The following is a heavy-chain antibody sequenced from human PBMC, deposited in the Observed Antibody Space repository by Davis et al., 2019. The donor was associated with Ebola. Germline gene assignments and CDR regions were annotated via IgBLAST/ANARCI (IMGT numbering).Heavy chain of an antibody. D-gene: IGHD6-13*01. Sequence: ETLSLTCTVSGGSISSYYWSWIRQPPGKGLEWIGYIYYSGSTNYNPSLKSRVTISVDTSKNQFSLKLSSVTAADTAVYYCARLTAAPGNYYYYYGMDVWGQGTTVTVSS. J-gene: IGHJ6*02. CDR2: IYYSGST. CDR1: GGSISSYY. CDR3: ARLTAAPGNYYYYYGMDV. V-gene: IGHV4-59*08.